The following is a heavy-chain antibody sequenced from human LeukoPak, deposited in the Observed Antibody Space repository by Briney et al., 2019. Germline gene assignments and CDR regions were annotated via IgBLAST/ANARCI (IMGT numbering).Heavy chain of an antibody. Sequence: GGSLRLSCAASGFTFRNYVIHWVRQAPGKGLEWVAVTSSDLNVKLYADSVKGRFTISGDNSRSTLYLQMNSLRPEDTAIYYCAREGYYGSGSPPSLYFDYWGQGTLVTVSS. CDR1: GFTFRNYV. D-gene: IGHD3-10*01. V-gene: IGHV3-30-3*01. J-gene: IGHJ4*02. CDR2: TSSDLNVK. CDR3: AREGYYGSGSPPSLYFDY.